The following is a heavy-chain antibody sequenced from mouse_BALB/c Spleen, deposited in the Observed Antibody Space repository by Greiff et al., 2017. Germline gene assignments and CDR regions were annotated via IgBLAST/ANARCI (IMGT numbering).Heavy chain of an antibody. CDR3: AGWLLDAMDY. Sequence: EVNVVESGGGLVQPGGSRKLSCAASGFTFSSFGMHWVRQAPEKGLEWVAYISSGSSTIYYADTVKGRFTISRDNPKNTLFLQMTSLRSEDTAMYYCAGWLLDAMDYWGQGTSVTVSS. V-gene: IGHV5-17*02. CDR2: ISSGSSTI. CDR1: GFTFSSFG. J-gene: IGHJ4*01. D-gene: IGHD2-3*01.